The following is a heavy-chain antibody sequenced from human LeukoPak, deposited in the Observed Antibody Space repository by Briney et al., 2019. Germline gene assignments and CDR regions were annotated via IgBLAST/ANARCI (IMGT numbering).Heavy chain of an antibody. V-gene: IGHV1-18*01. CDR2: ISAYNGNT. Sequence: ASVKVSCKASGYTFATYGISWVRQAPGQGLEWMGWISAYNGNTNYAQKLQGRVTMTRDISTSTAYMELRSLRFDDTAVYYCARRQGTTLSFDYWGQGTLVTVSS. CDR1: GYTFATYG. CDR3: ARRQGTTLSFDY. D-gene: IGHD1-1*01. J-gene: IGHJ4*02.